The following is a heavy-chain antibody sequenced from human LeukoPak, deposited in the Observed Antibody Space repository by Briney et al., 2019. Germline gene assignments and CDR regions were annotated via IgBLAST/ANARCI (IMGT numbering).Heavy chain of an antibody. J-gene: IGHJ6*03. CDR1: GGSIISYY. V-gene: IGHV4-4*07. CDR3: ARLKFYDSTGYTPGYCMDV. Sequence: SETLSLTCTVSGGSIISYYWSWVRQSAGKGLEWIGRIYPSGSTEYNTSLKSRVTMSVDMSKKQFSLKLTSVTAADTAVYYCARLKFYDSTGYTPGYCMDVWGKGTTVTVSS. CDR2: IYPSGST. D-gene: IGHD3-22*01.